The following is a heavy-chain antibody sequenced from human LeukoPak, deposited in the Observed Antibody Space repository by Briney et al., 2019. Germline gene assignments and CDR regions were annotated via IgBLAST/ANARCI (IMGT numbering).Heavy chain of an antibody. CDR3: ARVSSGWGAPDY. CDR2: IYYSGST. CDR1: GGCISSSSYY. V-gene: IGHV4-39*07. Sequence: SETLSLTCTVSGGCISSSSYYWGWIRQPPGKGLEWIGSIYYSGSTYYNPSLKSRVTISVDTSKNQFSLKLSSVTAADTAVYYCARVSSGWGAPDYWGQGTLVTVSS. D-gene: IGHD6-19*01. J-gene: IGHJ4*02.